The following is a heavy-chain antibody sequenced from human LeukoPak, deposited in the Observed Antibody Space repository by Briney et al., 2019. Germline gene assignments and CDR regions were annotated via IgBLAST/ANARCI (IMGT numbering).Heavy chain of an antibody. V-gene: IGHV4-4*07. Sequence: PSETLSLTCSVSGGSFSTYYWSWIRQPAGKGLEWIGCIYTSGSINYNSSLKSRVTISVDTSKNQFSLKLSSVTAADTAVYYCAREREGPYGYLDYWGQGTLVTVSS. D-gene: IGHD4-17*01. CDR2: IYTSGSI. CDR1: GGSFSTYY. J-gene: IGHJ4*02. CDR3: AREREGPYGYLDY.